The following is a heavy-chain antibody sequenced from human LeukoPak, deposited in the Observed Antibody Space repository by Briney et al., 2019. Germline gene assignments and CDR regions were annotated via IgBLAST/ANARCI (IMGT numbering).Heavy chain of an antibody. J-gene: IGHJ4*02. Sequence: GRALLLSCAASGFIFSDYGMHWVRQAPGRGLDWVAVISYDGSNKYYADSVKGRFTISRDNSKNTLYLQMNSLRAEDTAVYYCAKDSDRCSGTSCYLDYWGQGTLVTVSS. CDR2: ISYDGSNK. CDR1: GFIFSDYG. CDR3: AKDSDRCSGTSCYLDY. D-gene: IGHD2-2*01. V-gene: IGHV3-30*18.